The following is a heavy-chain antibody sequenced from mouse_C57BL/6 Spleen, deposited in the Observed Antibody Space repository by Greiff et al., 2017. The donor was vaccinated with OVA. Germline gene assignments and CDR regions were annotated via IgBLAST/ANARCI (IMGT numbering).Heavy chain of an antibody. Sequence: EVKLMESGEGLVKPGGSLKLSCAASGFTFSSYAMSWVRQTPEKRLEWVAYISSGGDYIYYPDTVKGRFTISRDNARNTLYLQMSSLKSEDTAMYDCTSEDYYGSSLFADWGKGTMVTVSA. V-gene: IGHV5-9-1*02. D-gene: IGHD1-1*01. CDR3: TSEDYYGSSLFAD. CDR1: GFTFSSYA. J-gene: IGHJ3*01. CDR2: ISSGGDYI.